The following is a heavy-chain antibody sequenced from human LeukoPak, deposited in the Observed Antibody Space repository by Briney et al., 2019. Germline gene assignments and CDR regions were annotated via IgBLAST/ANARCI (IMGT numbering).Heavy chain of an antibody. J-gene: IGHJ6*02. Sequence: SVKVSCKASGGTFSSYAISWVRQAPGQGLEWMGGIIPIFGTANYAQKFQGRVTITADESTSTAYMELSSLRSEDTAVYYCARRGYSYGPIGHYYYYGMDVWSQGTTVTVSS. CDR2: IIPIFGTA. V-gene: IGHV1-69*13. CDR1: GGTFSSYA. D-gene: IGHD5-18*01. CDR3: ARRGYSYGPIGHYYYYGMDV.